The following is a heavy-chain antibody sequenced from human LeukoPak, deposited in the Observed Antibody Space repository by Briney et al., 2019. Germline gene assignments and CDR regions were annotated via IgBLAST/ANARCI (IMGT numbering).Heavy chain of an antibody. V-gene: IGHV1-2*02. CDR1: GYTFTGYY. J-gene: IGHJ4*02. CDR3: ARGLTSPFDY. CDR2: INPNSGGT. Sequence: GASVKVSCKASGYTFTGYYMHWVRQAPGQGLEWMGWINPNSGGTNYAQKFQGRVTITADKSTSTAYMELSSLRSEDTAVYYCARGLTSPFDYWGQGTLVTVSS.